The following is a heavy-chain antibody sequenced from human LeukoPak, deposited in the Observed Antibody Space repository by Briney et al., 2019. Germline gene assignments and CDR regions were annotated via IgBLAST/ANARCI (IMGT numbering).Heavy chain of an antibody. Sequence: ASVKVSCKASGYTFTSYGISWVRQAPGQGLEWMGWINPNSGGTNYAQKFQGRVTMTRDTSISTAYMELSRLRSDDTAVYYCARGRYSYGSSWGQGTLVTVSS. CDR3: ARGRYSYGSS. CDR2: INPNSGGT. V-gene: IGHV1-2*02. CDR1: GYTFTSYG. D-gene: IGHD5-18*01. J-gene: IGHJ5*02.